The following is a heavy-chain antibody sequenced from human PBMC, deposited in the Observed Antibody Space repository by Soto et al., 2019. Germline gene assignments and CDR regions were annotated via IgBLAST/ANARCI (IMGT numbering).Heavy chain of an antibody. J-gene: IGHJ3*02. CDR3: ARTYDDSGPNSGGYGFDI. Sequence: QVQLQESGPGLVQPSETLSLTCSVSGGSISSYYWSWIRQPPGKGLEWIACIYNSGTTNYNPSLKSRTTISVDTSKNQFSLKLHSVTAADTAVYYCARTYDDSGPNSGGYGFDIWGQGTMVTVSS. CDR1: GGSISSYY. D-gene: IGHD3-22*01. V-gene: IGHV4-59*01. CDR2: IYNSGTT.